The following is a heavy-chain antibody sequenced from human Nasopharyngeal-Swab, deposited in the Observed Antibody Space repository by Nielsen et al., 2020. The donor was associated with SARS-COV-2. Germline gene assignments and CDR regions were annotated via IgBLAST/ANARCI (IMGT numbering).Heavy chain of an antibody. V-gene: IGHV7-4-1*02. CDR2: INTNTGIP. CDR1: GYSFSNYA. CDR3: AREVGDAFDV. J-gene: IGHJ3*01. Sequence: ASVKVSCKPSGYSFSNYAINWVRQAPGQGLEWMGLINTNTGIPTYVQGFTGRFVFSLDTAVSTAFLQINSLKSEDTGLYYCAREVGDAFDVWGQGTMVTVSS.